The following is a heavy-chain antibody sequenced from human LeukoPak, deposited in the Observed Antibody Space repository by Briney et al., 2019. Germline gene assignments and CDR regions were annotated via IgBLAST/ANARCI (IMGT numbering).Heavy chain of an antibody. D-gene: IGHD3-16*02. CDR1: GYSISSGYY. CDR3: ARHYDYVWGSYRQPFDY. Sequence: SETLSLTCAVSGYSISSGYYWGWIRPPPGKGLEWIGSIYHSGSTYYNPSLKSRVTISVDTSKNQFSLKLSSVTAADTAVYYCARHYDYVWGSYRQPFDYWGQGTLVTVSS. CDR2: IYHSGST. V-gene: IGHV4-38-2*01. J-gene: IGHJ4*02.